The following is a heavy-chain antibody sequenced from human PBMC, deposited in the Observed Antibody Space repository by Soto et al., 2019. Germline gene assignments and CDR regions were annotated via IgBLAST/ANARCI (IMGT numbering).Heavy chain of an antibody. CDR1: GLTFSAYR. Sequence: PGGSLRLSGAAAGLTFSAYRMTWVRQGPAKGLEWVASIAGNDNDFTHYADFVKGRFTISRDNSHNTLYLQMNSLRVDDTAVYYCAKGGWADYWCQGALVTVFS. D-gene: IGHD6-19*01. CDR3: AKGGWADY. J-gene: IGHJ4*02. V-gene: IGHV3-23*01. CDR2: IAGNDNDFT.